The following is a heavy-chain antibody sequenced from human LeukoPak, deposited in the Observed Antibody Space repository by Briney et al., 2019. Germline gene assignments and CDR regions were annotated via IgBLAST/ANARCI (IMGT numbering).Heavy chain of an antibody. CDR1: GGSFSGYY. CDR2: INHSGST. D-gene: IGHD3-10*02. Sequence: SETLSLTCAVYGGSFSGYYWSWIRQPPGKGLEWIGEINHSGSTNYNPSLKSRVTISVDTSKNQFTLKVSSVTAADTAVYYCARHMLGAYNWFDPWGQGTLVTVSS. CDR3: ARHMLGAYNWFDP. J-gene: IGHJ5*02. V-gene: IGHV4-34*01.